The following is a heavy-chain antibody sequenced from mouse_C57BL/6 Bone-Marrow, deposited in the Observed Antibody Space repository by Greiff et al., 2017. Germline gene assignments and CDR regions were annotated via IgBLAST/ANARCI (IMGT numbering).Heavy chain of an antibody. Sequence: VQLKESGPGLVKPSQSLSLTCSVTGYSITSGYYWNWIRQFPGNKLEWMGYISYDGSNNYNPSLKNRISITHDTSKNQFFLKLNSVTTEDTATYYCVYDYAWFAYWGQGTLVTVSA. D-gene: IGHD2-4*01. J-gene: IGHJ3*01. V-gene: IGHV3-6*01. CDR1: GYSITSGYY. CDR2: ISYDGSN. CDR3: VYDYAWFAY.